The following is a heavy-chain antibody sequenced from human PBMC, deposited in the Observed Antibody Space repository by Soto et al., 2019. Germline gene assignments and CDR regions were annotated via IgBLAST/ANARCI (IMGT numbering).Heavy chain of an antibody. D-gene: IGHD3-9*01. CDR3: ALQPDIFTGYYNNWFDP. CDR1: GFSLSTSGVG. CDR2: IYWNDDK. V-gene: IGHV2-5*01. Sequence: SGPTLVNPTQPLTLTCTFSGFSLSTSGVGVGWIRQPPGKALEWLALIYWNDDKRYSPSLKSRLTITKDTSKNQVVLTMTNMDPVDTATYYCALQPDIFTGYYNNWFDPWGQGTLVTVSS. J-gene: IGHJ5*02.